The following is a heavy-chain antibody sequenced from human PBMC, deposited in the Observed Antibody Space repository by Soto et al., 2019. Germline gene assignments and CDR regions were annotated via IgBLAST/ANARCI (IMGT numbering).Heavy chain of an antibody. CDR3: ARDLAPYSSTFDLQY. J-gene: IGHJ1*01. Sequence: QVQLVQSGAEVKKPGASVKVSCTASGDTFTSYYMHWVRQAPGQGLEWVGKINPTGRSTSYAQKFQGRVTMTRDTSTSTVYTELSSLRSEDTGVYFCARDLAPYSSTFDLQYWGPGTLVTVSS. CDR1: GDTFTSYY. V-gene: IGHV1-46*03. D-gene: IGHD6-13*01. CDR2: INPTGRST.